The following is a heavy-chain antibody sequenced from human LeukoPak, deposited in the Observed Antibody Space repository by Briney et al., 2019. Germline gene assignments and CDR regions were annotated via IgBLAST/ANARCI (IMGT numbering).Heavy chain of an antibody. CDR2: IRSKAYGGTT. J-gene: IGHJ4*02. D-gene: IGHD3-10*01. Sequence: GGSLRLSCTASRFTFGDYAMSWFRQAPGKGLEWVGFIRSKAYGGTTEYAASVKGRFTISRDDSKSIAYLQMNSLKTEDTAVYYCTRVGLLWFGEYLDFDYWGQGTLVTVSS. CDR3: TRVGLLWFGEYLDFDY. V-gene: IGHV3-49*03. CDR1: RFTFGDYA.